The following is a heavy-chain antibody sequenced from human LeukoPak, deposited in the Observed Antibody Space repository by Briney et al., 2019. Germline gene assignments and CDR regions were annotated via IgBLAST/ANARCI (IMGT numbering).Heavy chain of an antibody. CDR2: IRSKANSYAP. V-gene: IGHV3-73*01. CDR1: GFTFSGSA. D-gene: IGHD2-8*01. J-gene: IGHJ4*02. Sequence: GGSLRLSCAASGFTFSGSAMHWVRQASGKGLEWVGRIRSKANSYAPAYAASVKGRFTISRDDSKNTAYLQMNSLKTEDTAVYYCTRHGGYCTNGVCYRGFDYWGQGTLVTVSS. CDR3: TRHGGYCTNGVCYRGFDY.